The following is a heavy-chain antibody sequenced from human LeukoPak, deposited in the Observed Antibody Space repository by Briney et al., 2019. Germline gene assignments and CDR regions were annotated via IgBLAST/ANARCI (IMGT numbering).Heavy chain of an antibody. Sequence: SETLSLTCAVSGGSISSKNWWIWVRQPPEKGLEWIGEIYHTGSTNYNPSLKSRVTMSVDKSKNQFSLKLSSVTAADTAIYHCARDTGGRGRLDAFDIWGQGTMVTVSS. CDR2: IYHTGST. D-gene: IGHD3-10*01. V-gene: IGHV4-4*02. J-gene: IGHJ3*02. CDR3: ARDTGGRGRLDAFDI. CDR1: GGSISSKNW.